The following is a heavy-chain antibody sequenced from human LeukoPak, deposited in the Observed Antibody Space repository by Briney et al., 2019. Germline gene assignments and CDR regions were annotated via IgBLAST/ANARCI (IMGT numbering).Heavy chain of an antibody. J-gene: IGHJ4*02. CDR2: IKQDGSEK. CDR3: ARELPSRQTVVGGLDY. Sequence: GGSLRLSCAASGFTFSSYWMSWVRQAPGKGLEWVANIKQDGSEKYYVDSVKGRFTISRDNAKNSLYLQMNSLRAEDTAVYYCARELPSRQTVVGGLDYWGQGTLVTVSS. CDR1: GFTFSSYW. V-gene: IGHV3-7*01. D-gene: IGHD4-23*01.